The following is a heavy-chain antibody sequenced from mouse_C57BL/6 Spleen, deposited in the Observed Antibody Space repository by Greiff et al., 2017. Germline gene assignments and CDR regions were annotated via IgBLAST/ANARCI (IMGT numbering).Heavy chain of an antibody. Sequence: VQLQQPGAELVMPGASVKLSCKASGYTFTSYWMHWVKQRPGQGLEWIGEIDPSDSYTNYNQKFKGKSTLTVDKSSSTAYMQLSSLTSEDSAVYYCAKRDGYWYFDGWGTGTTVTVSS. CDR2: IDPSDSYT. V-gene: IGHV1-69*01. J-gene: IGHJ1*03. CDR1: GYTFTSYW. CDR3: AKRDGYWYFDG. D-gene: IGHD2-3*01.